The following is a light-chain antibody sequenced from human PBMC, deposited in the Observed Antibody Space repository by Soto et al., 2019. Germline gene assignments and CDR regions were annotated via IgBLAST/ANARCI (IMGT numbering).Light chain of an antibody. CDR3: QQRSNWPPT. V-gene: IGKV3-11*01. J-gene: IGKJ5*01. Sequence: EIVMTQSATTLSVSPGGRATLSCRASQSISDTLAWYQQKPGQAPRLLIYSASRRATGFPGRFSGSGSGTDFTLTISSLEPEDFAVYYCQQRSNWPPTFGQGTRLEI. CDR2: SAS. CDR1: QSISDT.